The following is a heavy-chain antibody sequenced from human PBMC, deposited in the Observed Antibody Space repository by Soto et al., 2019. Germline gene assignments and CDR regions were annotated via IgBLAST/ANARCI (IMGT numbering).Heavy chain of an antibody. Sequence: QVQLVESGGGVVQPGRSLRLSCAASGFTFSSYAMHWVRQAPGKGLEWVAVISYDGSNKYYADSVKGRFTISRDNSKNTLYLDMNSLGAEDTAVYYCVKEKSVMYSGYDAFDVWGQGTMVTVS. D-gene: IGHD5-12*01. CDR2: ISYDGSNK. V-gene: IGHV3-30-3*01. CDR1: GFTFSSYA. J-gene: IGHJ3*01. CDR3: VKEKSVMYSGYDAFDV.